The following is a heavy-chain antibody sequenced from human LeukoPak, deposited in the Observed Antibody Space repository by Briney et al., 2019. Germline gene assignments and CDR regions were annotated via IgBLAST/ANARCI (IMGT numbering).Heavy chain of an antibody. D-gene: IGHD3-16*02. CDR3: AREEHDYVWGSYRYYYYYGIDV. CDR2: ITGNGGST. Sequence: GGSLRLSCAASGFTFSNYAMNWVRQAPGKGLEWVSAITGNGGSTYYADSVKGRFTISRDNSKDTLYLQMDSLRAEDTALYYCAREEHDYVWGSYRYYYYYGIDVWGQGTTVTVSS. J-gene: IGHJ6*02. CDR1: GFTFSNYA. V-gene: IGHV3-23*01.